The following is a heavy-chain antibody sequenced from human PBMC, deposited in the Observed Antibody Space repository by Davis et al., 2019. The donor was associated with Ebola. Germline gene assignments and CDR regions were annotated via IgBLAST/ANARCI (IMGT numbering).Heavy chain of an antibody. CDR2: INEDGSDK. J-gene: IGHJ4*02. CDR3: AKADYGDRVYFDS. D-gene: IGHD4-17*01. Sequence: GESLKISCAASGFTFSSYWMSWVRQAPGKGLEWVANINEDGSDKYYVDSVKGRFTISRDNSKNTLYLQLNSLRPEDTAVYYCAKADYGDRVYFDSWGQGTLVSVSS. V-gene: IGHV3-7*01. CDR1: GFTFSSYW.